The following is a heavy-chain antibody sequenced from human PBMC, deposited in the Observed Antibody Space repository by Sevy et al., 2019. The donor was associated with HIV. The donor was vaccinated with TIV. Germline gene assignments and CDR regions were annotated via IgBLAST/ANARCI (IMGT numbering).Heavy chain of an antibody. CDR1: GGTFSSYA. CDR2: IIPIFGTA. V-gene: IGHV1-69*06. D-gene: IGHD2-2*01. Sequence: ASVKVSCKASGGTFSSYAISWVRQAPGQGLEWMGGIIPIFGTANYAQKFQGRVTITADKSTSTAYMELSSLRSEDTAVYYCARNPAMPAWNWFDPWGLGTLVTVSS. J-gene: IGHJ5*02. CDR3: ARNPAMPAWNWFDP.